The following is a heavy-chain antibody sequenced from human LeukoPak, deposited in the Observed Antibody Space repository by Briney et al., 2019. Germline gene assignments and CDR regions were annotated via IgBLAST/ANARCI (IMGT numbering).Heavy chain of an antibody. CDR3: AVGLEGSSGWYAAFDI. J-gene: IGHJ3*02. CDR2: IYYSGST. Sequence: PSETLSLTCTVSGGSISSSSYYWGWIRQPPGKGLEWIGSIYYSGSTYYNPSLKSRVTISVDTSKNQFSLKLSSVTAADTAVYYCAVGLEGSSGWYAAFDIWGQGTMVTVSS. D-gene: IGHD6-19*01. V-gene: IGHV4-39*01. CDR1: GGSISSSSYY.